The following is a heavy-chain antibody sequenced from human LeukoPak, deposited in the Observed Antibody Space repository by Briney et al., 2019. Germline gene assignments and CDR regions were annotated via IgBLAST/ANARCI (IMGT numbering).Heavy chain of an antibody. CDR2: ISGSGGNT. CDR3: ARTPYYDFWSGPSGWFDP. Sequence: PGGSLRLSCAASGLTFNNFAMRWVRQGPGKGLEWVSGISGSGGNTYYADSVKGRFTISRDNSKNTLYLQMNCLRAEDTAVYYCARTPYYDFWSGPSGWFDPWGQGTLVTVSS. CDR1: GLTFNNFA. D-gene: IGHD3-3*01. J-gene: IGHJ5*02. V-gene: IGHV3-23*01.